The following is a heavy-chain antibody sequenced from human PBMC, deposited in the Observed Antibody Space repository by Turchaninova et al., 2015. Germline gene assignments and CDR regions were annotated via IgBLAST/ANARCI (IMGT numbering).Heavy chain of an antibody. CDR3: ARVTTIFGVNIRGDY. J-gene: IGHJ4*02. V-gene: IGHV7-4-1*02. D-gene: IGHD3-3*01. CDR2: INTNTGNP. CDR1: GNTFTSYA. Sequence: QVQLVQSGSELKTPGDSVKVSCKASGNTFTSYAMNWVRQAPAQGLACMECINTNTGNPTYAQGVTGRFVFTLDTSVSTAYLQISSLKAEDTAVYYCARVTTIFGVNIRGDYWGQGTLVTVSS.